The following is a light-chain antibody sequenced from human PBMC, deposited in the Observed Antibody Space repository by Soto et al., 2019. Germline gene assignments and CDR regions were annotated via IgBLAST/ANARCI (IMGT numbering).Light chain of an antibody. CDR1: QSVGSN. CDR3: QQRYNWPRVT. CDR2: GAS. J-gene: IGKJ5*01. V-gene: IGKV3-15*01. Sequence: EIVLTQSPATLSVSPGERATLSCRASQSVGSNLAWFQQKPGQAPRLLIYGASTRATGVPARFSGNGSGTDFTLTISRLEPEDFAVYYCQQRYNWPRVTFGQGTRLEIK.